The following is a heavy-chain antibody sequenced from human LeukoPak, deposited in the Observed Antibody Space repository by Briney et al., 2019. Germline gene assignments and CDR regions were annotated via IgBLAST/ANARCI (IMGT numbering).Heavy chain of an antibody. CDR3: ARDGAPTLADSNYYYYGMDV. Sequence: SVKVSCKASGGTFSSYAISWVRQAPGQGLEWMGGIIPIFGTANYAQKFQGRVTITADESTSTAYMELSSLRSEDTAVYYCARDGAPTLADSNYYYYGMDVWGQGTTVTVSS. J-gene: IGHJ6*02. D-gene: IGHD6-13*01. CDR2: IIPIFGTA. V-gene: IGHV1-69*13. CDR1: GGTFSSYA.